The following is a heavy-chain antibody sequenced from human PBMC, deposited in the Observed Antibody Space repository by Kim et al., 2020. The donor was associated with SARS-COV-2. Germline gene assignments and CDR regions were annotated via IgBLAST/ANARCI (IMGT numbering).Heavy chain of an antibody. V-gene: IGHV4-39*01. Sequence: SETLSLTCTVSGGSISSSSYYWGWIRQPPGKGLEWIGSIYYSGSTYYNPSLKSRVTISVDTSKNQFSLKLSSVTAADTAVYYCARREGQQLRYFQHWGQGTLVTASA. D-gene: IGHD6-13*01. CDR1: GGSISSSSYY. J-gene: IGHJ1*01. CDR2: IYYSGST. CDR3: ARREGQQLRYFQH.